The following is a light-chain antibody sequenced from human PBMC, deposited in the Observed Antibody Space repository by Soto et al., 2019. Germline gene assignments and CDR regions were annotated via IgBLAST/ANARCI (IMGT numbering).Light chain of an antibody. CDR1: QSVSSY. CDR2: DAS. CDR3: QQRSNWPPFT. V-gene: IGKV3-11*01. Sequence: EIVLTQSPATLSLSPGERATLSCRASQSVSSYLAWYQQKPGQAPRLLIYDASNRATGIPARFSGSGSVTDFTPTISSLEPEDFPVYYCQQRSNWPPFTFGPGTKVDIK. J-gene: IGKJ3*01.